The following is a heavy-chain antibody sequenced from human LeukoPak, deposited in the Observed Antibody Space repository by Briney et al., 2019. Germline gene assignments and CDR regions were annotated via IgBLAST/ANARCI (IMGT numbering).Heavy chain of an antibody. CDR2: ISSSSSTI. D-gene: IGHD3-22*01. J-gene: IGHJ4*02. CDR3: ARVESSGSLHSYYYDSSGPFDY. Sequence: GGSLRLSCAASGFTFSSYSMNWVRQAPGKGPEWVSYISSSSSTIYYADSVKGRFTISRDNAKNSLYLQMNSLRAEDTAVYYCARVESSGSLHSYYYDSSGPFDYWGQGTLVTVSS. V-gene: IGHV3-48*04. CDR1: GFTFSSYS.